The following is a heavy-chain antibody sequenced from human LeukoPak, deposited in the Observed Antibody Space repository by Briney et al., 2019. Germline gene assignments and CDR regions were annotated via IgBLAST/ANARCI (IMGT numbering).Heavy chain of an antibody. D-gene: IGHD3-10*01. Sequence: PGGSLRLSCAASGFTFSSYSMNWVRQAPGKGLEWVSSISSSSSYIYYADSVKGRFTISRDNAKNSLYLQMNSLRAEDTAVYYCARDAPYNPITMVRGVNFDYWGQGTLVTVSS. CDR1: GFTFSSYS. J-gene: IGHJ4*02. CDR3: ARDAPYNPITMVRGVNFDY. CDR2: ISSSSSYI. V-gene: IGHV3-21*01.